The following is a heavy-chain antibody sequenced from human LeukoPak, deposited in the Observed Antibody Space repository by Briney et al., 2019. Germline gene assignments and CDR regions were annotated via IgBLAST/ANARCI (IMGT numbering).Heavy chain of an antibody. CDR3: ARRRYLVHFDY. D-gene: IGHD3-10*01. V-gene: IGHV4-34*01. J-gene: IGHJ4*02. CDR2: INHSGST. CDR1: GGSFSGYY. Sequence: SETLSLTCAVYGGSFSGYYWSWIRQPPGKGLEWIGEINHSGSTNYNPSLKSRVTISVDTSKNQFSLKLSSVTAADTAVYYCARRRYLVHFDYWGQGTLVTVSS.